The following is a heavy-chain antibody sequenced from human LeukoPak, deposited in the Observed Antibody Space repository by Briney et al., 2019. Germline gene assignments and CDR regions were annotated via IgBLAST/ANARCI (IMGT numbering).Heavy chain of an antibody. Sequence: GASVTVSCMASGYTFTGHYLHWVRQAPGQGLEWMGWIKPNSGGTNYAQRFQGRITVTRDTSISTAYMELTRLTSDDTAVYYCAREREDYYGSGSYSYYYYMDVWGKGTAVTISS. CDR1: GYTFTGHY. D-gene: IGHD3-10*01. CDR3: AREREDYYGSGSYSYYYYMDV. CDR2: IKPNSGGT. V-gene: IGHV1-2*02. J-gene: IGHJ6*03.